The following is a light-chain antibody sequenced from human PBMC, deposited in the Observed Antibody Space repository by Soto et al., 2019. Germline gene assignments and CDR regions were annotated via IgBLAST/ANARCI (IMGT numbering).Light chain of an antibody. Sequence: QSVLTQPPSASGTPGQRVTISCSGSSSNIGSNTVNWYQQLPGTAPKLLIYSNNQRPSGVPDRFSGSKSGTSASLAISGLQSEDEAYYYCAAWDDSLNGPVFGTGTKV. J-gene: IGLJ1*01. V-gene: IGLV1-44*01. CDR3: AAWDDSLNGPV. CDR1: SSNIGSNT. CDR2: SNN.